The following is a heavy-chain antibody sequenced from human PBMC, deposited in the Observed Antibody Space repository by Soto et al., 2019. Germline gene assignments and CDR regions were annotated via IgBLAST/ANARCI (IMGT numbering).Heavy chain of an antibody. CDR2: IYYSGTT. CDR1: GGSISGLY. Sequence: PSVTLPLTCTVSGGSISGLYWSWIRQPPGKGLEWIGYIYYSGTTSYNPSLKSRVTISVDTSKNQFSLKLSSVTAADTVVYYCARSGYSYGPNPLLYWGQGTLVTVSS. V-gene: IGHV4-59*11. D-gene: IGHD5-18*01. CDR3: ARSGYSYGPNPLLY. J-gene: IGHJ4*02.